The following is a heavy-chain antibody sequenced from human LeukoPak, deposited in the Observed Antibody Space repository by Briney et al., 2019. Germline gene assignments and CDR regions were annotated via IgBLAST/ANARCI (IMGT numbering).Heavy chain of an antibody. CDR2: ISSSSSYI. J-gene: IGHJ4*02. Sequence: GGSLRLSCAASGFIFSSYSMNWVRQAPGKGLEWVSSISSSSSYIYYADSVKGRFTISRDNAKNSLYLQMNSLRAEDTAVYYCAKEALLNYYDSSGYLDYWGQGTLVTVSS. V-gene: IGHV3-21*01. CDR1: GFIFSSYS. CDR3: AKEALLNYYDSSGYLDY. D-gene: IGHD3-22*01.